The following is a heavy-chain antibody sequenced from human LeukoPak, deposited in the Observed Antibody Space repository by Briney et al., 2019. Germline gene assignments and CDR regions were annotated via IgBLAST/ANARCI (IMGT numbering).Heavy chain of an antibody. CDR3: AKIDMWNPAY. Sequence: GGSLRLSCAASGFTVSNSYMAWVRQAPGKGLEWVSSIYNDGSTVYADSVKGRFTVSRDNSKNTLYLQMNSLRGDDTSVYYCAKIDMWNPAYWGQGTLVTVSS. J-gene: IGHJ4*02. V-gene: IGHV3-66*02. CDR1: GFTVSNSY. D-gene: IGHD1-1*01. CDR2: IYNDGST.